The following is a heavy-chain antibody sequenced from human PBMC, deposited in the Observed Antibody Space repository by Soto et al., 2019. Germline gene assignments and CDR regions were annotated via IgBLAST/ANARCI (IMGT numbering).Heavy chain of an antibody. CDR2: ISAYNGNT. V-gene: IGHV1-18*01. CDR1: GYTFTTYG. J-gene: IGHJ4*02. Sequence: QVQLVQSGAEVKKPGASVKVSCKASGYTFTTYGISWVRQAPGQGLEWMGWISAYNGNTNYAQSLQARVTMTTDTSTSTAFIDLRSLTSADTAVYYCARVVEATVTADYWGQGTLVAVSS. CDR3: ARVVEATVTADY. D-gene: IGHD4-17*01.